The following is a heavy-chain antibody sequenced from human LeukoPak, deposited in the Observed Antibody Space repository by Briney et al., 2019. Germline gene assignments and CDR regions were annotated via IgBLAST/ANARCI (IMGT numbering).Heavy chain of an antibody. V-gene: IGHV3-11*04. CDR2: ISSSGNTR. J-gene: IGHJ3*02. D-gene: IGHD1-14*01. CDR3: ASRWAPRDWEPDAFDI. Sequence: PGGSLRLSCAASGFTFSDYYMSWIRQAPGKGLEWVSYISSSGNTRYYADSVKGRFTISRDNAKNSLYLQMNSLRAEDTAVYYCASRWAPRDWEPDAFDIWGQGTMVTVSS. CDR1: GFTFSDYY.